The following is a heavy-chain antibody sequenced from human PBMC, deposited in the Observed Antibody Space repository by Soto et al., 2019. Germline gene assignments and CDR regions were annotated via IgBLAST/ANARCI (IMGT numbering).Heavy chain of an antibody. V-gene: IGHV4-34*01. Sequence: SSETLSLTCAVYGGSFSGYYWSWIRQPPGKGLEWIGEINHSGSTNYNPSLKSRVTISVDTSKNQFSLKLSSVTAADTAVYYCARSRYYYGSGSYSDYYYYGMDVWGQGTTVTVSS. J-gene: IGHJ6*02. D-gene: IGHD3-10*01. CDR1: GGSFSGYY. CDR3: ARSRYYYGSGSYSDYYYYGMDV. CDR2: INHSGST.